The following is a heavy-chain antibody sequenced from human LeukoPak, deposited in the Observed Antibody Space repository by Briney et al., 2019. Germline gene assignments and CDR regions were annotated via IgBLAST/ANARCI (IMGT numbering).Heavy chain of an antibody. V-gene: IGHV3-23*01. J-gene: IGHJ4*02. CDR1: GFTFSSYA. CDR3: AKDKSNCFFDY. D-gene: IGHD2-21*01. CDR2: ISGSGGST. Sequence: GGSLRLSCAASGFTFSSYAMTWVRQAPGKGLEWVSGISGSGGSTYYADSVKGRFTISRDNSKNTLYLQMNNLRAEDTAVYYCAKDKSNCFFDYWGQGTLVTVSS.